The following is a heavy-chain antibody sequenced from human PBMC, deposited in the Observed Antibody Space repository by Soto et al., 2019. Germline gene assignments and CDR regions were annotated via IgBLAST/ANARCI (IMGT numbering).Heavy chain of an antibody. CDR3: ARRSIFDWSAGFDV. CDR2: INPGDDIT. V-gene: IGHV1-46*04. CDR1: GYTFTSYY. Sequence: QVQLVQSGAEVKKPGASVKISCKASGYTFTSYYVHWVRQAPGQGLEWLGMINPGDDITIYAQKLQGRVTLTRDTSTSTVFMELSSLRSDDTAVYYCARRSIFDWSAGFDVWGQGTMVIVSS. D-gene: IGHD3-9*01. J-gene: IGHJ3*01.